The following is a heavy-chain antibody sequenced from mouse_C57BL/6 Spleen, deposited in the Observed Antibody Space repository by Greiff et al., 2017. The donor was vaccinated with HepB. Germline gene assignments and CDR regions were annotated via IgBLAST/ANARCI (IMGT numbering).Heavy chain of an antibody. CDR1: GYAFSSSW. D-gene: IGHD2-4*01. CDR2: IYPGDGDT. J-gene: IGHJ2*01. V-gene: IGHV1-82*01. CDR3: ARGDYVLYYFDY. Sequence: QVQLKESGPELVKPGASVKISCKASGYAFSSSWMNWVKQSPGKGLEWIGRIYPGDGDTNYNGKFKGKATLTADKSSSTAYMQLSSLTSEDSAVYFCARGDYVLYYFDYWGQGTTLTVSS.